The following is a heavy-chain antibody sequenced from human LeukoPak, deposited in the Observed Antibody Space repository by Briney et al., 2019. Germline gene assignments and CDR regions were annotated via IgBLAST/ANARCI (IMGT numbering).Heavy chain of an antibody. CDR3: ARGANYDFWSGYTTDGYNWFDP. D-gene: IGHD3-3*01. V-gene: IGHV1-3*01. J-gene: IGHJ5*02. CDR1: GYTFTSYA. CDR2: INAGNGNT. Sequence: ASVKVSCKASGYTFTSYAMHWVRQAPGQRLEWMGWINAGNGNTKYSQKFQGRVTITRDTSASTAYMELSSLRSEDTAVYYCARGANYDFWSGYTTDGYNWFDPWGQGTLVTVSS.